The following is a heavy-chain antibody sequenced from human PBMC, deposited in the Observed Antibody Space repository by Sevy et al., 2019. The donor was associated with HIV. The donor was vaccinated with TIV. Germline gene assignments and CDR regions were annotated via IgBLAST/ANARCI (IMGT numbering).Heavy chain of an antibody. D-gene: IGHD3-3*01. CDR2: ISYDGSNK. CDR1: GFTFSSYG. V-gene: IGHV3-30*18. CDR3: AKDYSYYDFWSGCYQDYYYYGMDV. J-gene: IGHJ6*02. Sequence: GGSLRLSCAASGFTFSSYGMHWVRQAPGKGLEWVAVISYDGSNKYYADSVKGRFTISRDNSKNTLYLQMNSLRAEDTAVYYCAKDYSYYDFWSGCYQDYYYYGMDVWGQGTTVTVSS.